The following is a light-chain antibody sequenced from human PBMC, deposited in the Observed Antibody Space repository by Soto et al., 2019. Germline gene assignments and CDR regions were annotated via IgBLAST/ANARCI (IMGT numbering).Light chain of an antibody. V-gene: IGKV3-15*01. Sequence: EIVMTQSPGNLSVSPGERVTLSCRASQSVGNNLAWHQQKPGQAPRLLIYGASTRATGFPARFSGSGSGTEFTLTISSLQSEDFAVYYCQQYNGWPITFGQGTRLEIK. CDR1: QSVGNN. CDR3: QQYNGWPIT. CDR2: GAS. J-gene: IGKJ5*01.